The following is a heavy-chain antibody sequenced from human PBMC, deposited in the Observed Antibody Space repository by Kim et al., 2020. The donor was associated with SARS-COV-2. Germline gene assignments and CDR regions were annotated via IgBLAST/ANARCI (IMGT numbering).Heavy chain of an antibody. CDR3: ARDGTGDGGGFDY. J-gene: IGHJ4*02. D-gene: IGHD2-15*01. CDR2: ISYDGSNK. V-gene: IGHV3-30-3*01. CDR1: GFTFSSYA. Sequence: GGSLRLSCAASGFTFSSYAMNWVRQAPGKGLEWVAVISYDGSNKYYADSVKGRFTISRDNSKNTLYLQMNSLRAEDTAVYYCARDGTGDGGGFDYWGQGTLVTVSS.